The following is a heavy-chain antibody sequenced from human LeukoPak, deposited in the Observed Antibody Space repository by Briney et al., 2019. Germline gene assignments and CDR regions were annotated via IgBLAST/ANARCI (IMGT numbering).Heavy chain of an antibody. CDR1: GGSISGYY. D-gene: IGHD3-22*01. V-gene: IGHV4-59*01. J-gene: IGHJ3*02. CDR2: IYYSGST. Sequence: TSETLSLTCTVSGGSISGYYWSWIRQPPGKGLEWIGYIYYSGSTNYNPSLKSRVTISVDTSKNQFSLKLSSVTAADTAAYYCARDYYDSSGKLDALDIWGQGTMVTVSS. CDR3: ARDYYDSSGKLDALDI.